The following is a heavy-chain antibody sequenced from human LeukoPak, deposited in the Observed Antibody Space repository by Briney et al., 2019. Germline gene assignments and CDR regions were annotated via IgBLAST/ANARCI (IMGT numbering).Heavy chain of an antibody. CDR1: GGSISSSTYY. D-gene: IGHD4-23*01. CDR3: ARAYGGNSPFDY. CDR2: IYYSGGT. J-gene: IGHJ4*02. V-gene: IGHV4-39*07. Sequence: SETLSLTCTVSGGSISSSTYYWGWIRQPPGKGLEWIGSIYYSGGTYYNPSLKSRVTISVDTSKNQFSLKLSSVTAADTAVYYCARAYGGNSPFDYWGQGTLVTVSS.